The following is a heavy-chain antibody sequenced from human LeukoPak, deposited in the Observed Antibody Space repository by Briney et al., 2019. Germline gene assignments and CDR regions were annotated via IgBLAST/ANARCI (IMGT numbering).Heavy chain of an antibody. Sequence: PSETLSLTCAVYGGSFSGYYWSWIRQPPGKGLEWIGEINHSGSTNYNPSLKSRVTISVDTSKNQFSLKLSSVTAADTAVYYCASLRWFDPWGQGTLVTVSS. CDR2: INHSGST. V-gene: IGHV4-34*01. CDR1: GGSFSGYY. CDR3: ASLRWFDP. J-gene: IGHJ5*02. D-gene: IGHD3-16*01.